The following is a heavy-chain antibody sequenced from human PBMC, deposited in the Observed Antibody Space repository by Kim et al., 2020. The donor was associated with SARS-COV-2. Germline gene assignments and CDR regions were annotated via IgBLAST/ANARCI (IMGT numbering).Heavy chain of an antibody. J-gene: IGHJ6*02. CDR1: GFTFSSYG. V-gene: IGHV3-33*01. Sequence: GGSLRLSCAASGFTFSSYGMHWVRQAPGKGLEWVAVIWYDGSNKYYADSVKGRFTISRDNSKNTLYLQMNSLRAEDTAVYYCARGNCSSTSCYYYYYYYGMDVWGQGTTVTVSS. CDR3: ARGNCSSTSCYYYYYYYGMDV. D-gene: IGHD2-2*01. CDR2: IWYDGSNK.